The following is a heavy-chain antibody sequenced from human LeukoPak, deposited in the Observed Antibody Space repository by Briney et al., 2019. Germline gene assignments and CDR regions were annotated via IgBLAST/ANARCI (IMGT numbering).Heavy chain of an antibody. Sequence: SETLSLTCTVSGGSISSSSYYWGWIHQPPGKGLEWIGSIYYSGSTYYNPSLKSRVTISVDTSKNQFSLKLSSVTAADTAVYYCASPLRHDAFDIWGQGTMVTVSS. CDR1: GGSISSSSYY. CDR2: IYYSGST. J-gene: IGHJ3*02. D-gene: IGHD5-12*01. V-gene: IGHV4-39*01. CDR3: ASPLRHDAFDI.